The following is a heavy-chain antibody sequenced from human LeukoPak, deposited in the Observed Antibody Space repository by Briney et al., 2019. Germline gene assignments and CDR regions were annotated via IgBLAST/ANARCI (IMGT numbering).Heavy chain of an antibody. CDR3: DKGRGASYTPHVDY. CDR2: ISGSGGST. V-gene: IGHV3-23*01. J-gene: IGHJ4*02. CDR1: GFTFSSYA. Sequence: GGSLRLSCAASGFTFSSYAMSWVRQAPGKGLEWVSAISGSGGSTYYADSVKGRFTISRDNSKNTLYLQMNSLRAEATAVYYCDKGRGASYTPHVDYWGQGTLVTVSS. D-gene: IGHD3-3*01.